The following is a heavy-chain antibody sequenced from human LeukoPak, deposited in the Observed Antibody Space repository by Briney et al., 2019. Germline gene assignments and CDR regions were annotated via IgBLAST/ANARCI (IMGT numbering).Heavy chain of an antibody. V-gene: IGHV3-9*01. D-gene: IGHD6-19*01. CDR3: AKHLSGIAVAGPFDY. J-gene: IGHJ4*02. CDR1: GFTFDDYA. CDR2: ISWNSGSI. Sequence: GRCLTHSCAASGFTFDDYAMHWVRQAPGKGLEWVSGISWNSGSIGYADSVKGRFTISRDNAKNSLYLQMNSLRAEDTPLYYCAKHLSGIAVAGPFDYWGQGTLVTVS.